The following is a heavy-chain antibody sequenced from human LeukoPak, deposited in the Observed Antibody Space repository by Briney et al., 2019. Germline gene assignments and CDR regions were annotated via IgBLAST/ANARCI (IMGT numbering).Heavy chain of an antibody. CDR3: ARLITDKDY. Sequence: ASVKVSCKASGYTFTSYGISWVRQAPGQGLEWMGWINPNSGGTNYAQKFQGWVTMTRDTSISTAYMELSRLRSDDTAVYYCARLITDKDYWGQGTLVTVSS. V-gene: IGHV1-2*04. D-gene: IGHD3-10*01. CDR1: GYTFTSYG. CDR2: INPNSGGT. J-gene: IGHJ4*02.